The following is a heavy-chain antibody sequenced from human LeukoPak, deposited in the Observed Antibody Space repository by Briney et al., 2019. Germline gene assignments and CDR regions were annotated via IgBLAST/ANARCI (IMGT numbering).Heavy chain of an antibody. Sequence: PGGSLRLSCAASGVTFSSYAMSWVRQAPGKGREWGSANSCSGGSTYYTDSVKGRFTISRDNSENTLYLQMNSLRAEDTAVYYCATSLGLLWFGELFNRRNDYWGQGTLVTVSS. V-gene: IGHV3-23*01. CDR1: GVTFSSYA. CDR2: NSCSGGST. D-gene: IGHD3-10*01. J-gene: IGHJ4*02. CDR3: ATSLGLLWFGELFNRRNDY.